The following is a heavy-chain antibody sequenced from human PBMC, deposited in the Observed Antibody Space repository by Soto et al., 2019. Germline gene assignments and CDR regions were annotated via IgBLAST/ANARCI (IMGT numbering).Heavy chain of an antibody. Sequence: HPGGSLRLSCAASGFTFSSYAMSWVRQAPGKGLEWVSAISGSGGSTYYADSVKGRFTISRDNSKNTLYLQMNSLRAEDTAVYYCAKGGSYLYYFDYWGQGTLVTVSS. D-gene: IGHD1-26*01. CDR1: GFTFSSYA. CDR3: AKGGSYLYYFDY. CDR2: ISGSGGST. V-gene: IGHV3-23*01. J-gene: IGHJ4*02.